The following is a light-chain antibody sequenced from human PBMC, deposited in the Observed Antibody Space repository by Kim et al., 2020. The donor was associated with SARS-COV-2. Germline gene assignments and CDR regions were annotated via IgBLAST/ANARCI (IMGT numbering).Light chain of an antibody. CDR2: SAS. Sequence: EVVLTQSPDTLYVSPGERVTLSCRASQSVGTKLGWYQQRPGQAPRLLIHSASTRANGIPAKFSASGSGTDFTLTINSLQSEDFAVYYCHQYDDWPPSTLGGGTKVDIK. CDR3: HQYDDWPPST. V-gene: IGKV3-15*01. J-gene: IGKJ4*01. CDR1: QSVGTK.